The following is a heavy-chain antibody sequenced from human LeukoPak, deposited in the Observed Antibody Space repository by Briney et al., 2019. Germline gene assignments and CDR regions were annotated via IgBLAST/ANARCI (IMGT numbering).Heavy chain of an antibody. CDR3: RTDRYGDYGDYIDY. CDR1: GYTFTGYY. D-gene: IGHD4-17*01. Sequence: ASVKVSCKASGYTFTGYYMHWVRQAPGQGLDWMGWINPNNGGTNYAQKFQSRVTMTRDTSISTAYMELSSLRYDYEAVYYCRTDRYGDYGDYIDYWGQGTLVSVCS. CDR2: INPNNGGT. J-gene: IGHJ4*02. V-gene: IGHV1-2*02.